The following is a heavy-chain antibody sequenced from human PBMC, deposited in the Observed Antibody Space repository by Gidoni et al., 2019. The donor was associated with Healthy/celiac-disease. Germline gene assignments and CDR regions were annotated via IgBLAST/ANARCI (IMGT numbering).Heavy chain of an antibody. CDR2: INAGNGNT. Sequence: QVQLVQSGAEVKKPGASVQVSCKASGYIFTSYAMHWVRQAPGQRLEWMGWINAGNGNTKYSQNFQGRVTITRDTSANTAYMELSSLRSEDTAVYYCARSVGPFDSWGQGTLVTVSS. V-gene: IGHV1-3*01. CDR1: GYIFTSYA. J-gene: IGHJ4*02. CDR3: ARSVGPFDS.